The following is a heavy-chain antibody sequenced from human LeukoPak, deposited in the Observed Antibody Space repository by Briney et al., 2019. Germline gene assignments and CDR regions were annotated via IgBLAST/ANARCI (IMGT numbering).Heavy chain of an antibody. Sequence: PGGSLRLSCAASGFTFSSYWMSWVRQAPGKGLEWVANIKQDGSEKYYVDSVKGRFTISRDNAKNSLYLQMNSLRAEDTAVYYCARETFSTTYYDYVWGSYRFNDYWGQGTLVTVSS. J-gene: IGHJ4*02. CDR2: IKQDGSEK. D-gene: IGHD3-16*02. CDR1: GFTFSSYW. V-gene: IGHV3-7*01. CDR3: ARETFSTTYYDYVWGSYRFNDY.